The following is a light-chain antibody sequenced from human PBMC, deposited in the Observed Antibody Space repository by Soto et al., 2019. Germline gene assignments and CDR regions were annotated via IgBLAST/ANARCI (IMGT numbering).Light chain of an antibody. V-gene: IGLV1-44*01. CDR1: SSNIGSKT. CDR2: GSD. CDR3: AAWDDSLNGYV. Sequence: VLTQPPSASGTPGQRVTISCSGSSSNIGSKTVNWYQQLPGTAPQLLIYGSDQRPSGVPDRVSGSKSGTSASLAISGLQSEDEAYYYCAAWDDSLNGYVFGTGTKVTVL. J-gene: IGLJ1*01.